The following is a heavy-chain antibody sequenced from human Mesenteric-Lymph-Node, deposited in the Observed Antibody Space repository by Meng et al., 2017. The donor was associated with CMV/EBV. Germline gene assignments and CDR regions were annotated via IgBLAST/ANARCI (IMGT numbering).Heavy chain of an antibody. Sequence: ASVKVSCKASGYTFTSYYMHWVRQAPGQGLEWMAIINPSGGNTNYAQKFQGRVTLTRYTSTSTVYMELSSLISEDTAVYYCARRSSSSTHLDYWGQGTLVTVSS. CDR2: INPSGGNT. V-gene: IGHV1-46*01. J-gene: IGHJ4*02. CDR1: GYTFTSYY. D-gene: IGHD6-6*01. CDR3: ARRSSSSTHLDY.